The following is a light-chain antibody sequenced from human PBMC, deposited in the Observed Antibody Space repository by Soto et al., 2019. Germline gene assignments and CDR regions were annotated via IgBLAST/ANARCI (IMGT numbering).Light chain of an antibody. CDR1: QSISNY. CDR3: QQSYSAPRT. V-gene: IGKV1-39*01. Sequence: DIQMTQSPFSLSVSVGDRVTITCRASQSISNYLNWYQQTPGKAPKLLIYAASNLQSGVPSRFSGSGSGTYFTLTVSSLQPEDFATYYCQQSYSAPRTFGQGTKLEIK. J-gene: IGKJ2*01. CDR2: AAS.